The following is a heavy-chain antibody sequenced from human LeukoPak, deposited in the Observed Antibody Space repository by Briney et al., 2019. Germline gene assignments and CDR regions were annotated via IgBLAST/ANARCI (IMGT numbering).Heavy chain of an antibody. CDR3: AKDLSSAFDP. Sequence: GGSLRLSCAASGFTFDDYTMHWVRQAPGKGLEWVSLISWDGGSTYYAGSVKGRFTISRDNSKNSLYLQMNSLRTEDTALYYCAKDLSSAFDPWGQGTLVTVSS. CDR1: GFTFDDYT. J-gene: IGHJ5*02. V-gene: IGHV3-43*01. CDR2: ISWDGGST.